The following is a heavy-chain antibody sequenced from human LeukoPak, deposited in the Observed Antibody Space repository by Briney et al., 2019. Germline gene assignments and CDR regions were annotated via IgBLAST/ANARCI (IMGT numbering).Heavy chain of an antibody. Sequence: GGSLRLSCAASGFSFSSYSMNWVRQAPGKGLEWVSAISGSGGSTYYADSVKGRFTISRDNSNNTLYLQMNSLRAEDTAVYYCATEGQVVVATIDYWGQGTLVTVSS. CDR2: ISGSGGST. J-gene: IGHJ4*02. CDR1: GFSFSSYS. CDR3: ATEGQVVVATIDY. V-gene: IGHV3-23*01. D-gene: IGHD2-15*01.